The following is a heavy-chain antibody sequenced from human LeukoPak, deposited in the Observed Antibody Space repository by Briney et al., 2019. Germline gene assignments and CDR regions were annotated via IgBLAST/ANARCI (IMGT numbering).Heavy chain of an antibody. Sequence: GASVKVSCKASGYTFTSYGISWVRLAPGQGLEWMGWISAYNGNTNYAQKLQGRVTMTTDTSTSTAYMELRSLRSDDTAVYYCARGDSISSAKGQFDYWGQGTLVTVSS. V-gene: IGHV1-18*01. D-gene: IGHD4-11*01. CDR1: GYTFTSYG. CDR3: ARGDSISSAKGQFDY. CDR2: ISAYNGNT. J-gene: IGHJ4*02.